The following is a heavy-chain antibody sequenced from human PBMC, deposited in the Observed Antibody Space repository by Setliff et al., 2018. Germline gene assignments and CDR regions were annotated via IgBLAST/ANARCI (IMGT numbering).Heavy chain of an antibody. J-gene: IGHJ3*02. Sequence: ASVKVSCKASGYTFTSYYMHWVRQAPGQGLEWMGIINPSGGSTNYAQKFQGRVTMTRDTSTSTVYMELSSLRSDDTAVYYCARDRREAFDIWGQGTMVTVSS. CDR1: GYTFTSYY. CDR3: ARDRREAFDI. CDR2: INPSGGST. V-gene: IGHV1-46*01.